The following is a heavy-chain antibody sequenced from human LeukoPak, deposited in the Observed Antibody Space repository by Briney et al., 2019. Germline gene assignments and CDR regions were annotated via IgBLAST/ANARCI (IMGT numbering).Heavy chain of an antibody. D-gene: IGHD3-10*01. J-gene: IGHJ4*02. V-gene: IGHV3-30-3*02. CDR3: AKPKWFGELLLDY. Sequence: GRSLRLSCAASGFTFSSYAMHWVRQAPGKGLEWVAVISYDGSNKYYADSVKGRFTISRDNSKNTLYLQMNSLRAEDTAVYYCAKPKWFGELLLDYWGQGTLVTVSS. CDR1: GFTFSSYA. CDR2: ISYDGSNK.